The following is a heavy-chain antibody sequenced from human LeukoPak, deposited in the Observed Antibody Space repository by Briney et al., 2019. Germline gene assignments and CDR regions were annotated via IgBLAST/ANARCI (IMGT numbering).Heavy chain of an antibody. D-gene: IGHD4-11*01. Sequence: ASVKVSCEASGGTFSSYAISRVRQAPGQGLEWMGRIIPIFGTANYAQKFQGRVTITTDESTSTAYMELSSLRSDDTAVYYCARAPAWATVTSLPGFDYWGQGTLVTVSS. J-gene: IGHJ4*02. V-gene: IGHV1-69*05. CDR3: ARAPAWATVTSLPGFDY. CDR2: IIPIFGTA. CDR1: GGTFSSYA.